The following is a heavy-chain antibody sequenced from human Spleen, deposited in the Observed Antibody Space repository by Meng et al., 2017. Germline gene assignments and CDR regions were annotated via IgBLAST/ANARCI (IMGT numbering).Heavy chain of an antibody. D-gene: IGHD4-17*01. Sequence: GESLKISCAASGFTFSDYYMSWIRQAPGKALEWVSTISDNGGATHYADSVKGRFTISRDNSKNTLYLQMNSLRAEDTAVYYCATYEAVTLIDYWGQGTLVTVSS. J-gene: IGHJ4*02. CDR1: GFTFSDYY. V-gene: IGHV3-23*01. CDR3: ATYEAVTLIDY. CDR2: ISDNGGAT.